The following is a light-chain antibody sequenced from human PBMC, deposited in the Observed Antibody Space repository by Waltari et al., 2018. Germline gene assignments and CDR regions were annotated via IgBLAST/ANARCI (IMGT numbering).Light chain of an antibody. CDR2: NNN. Sequence: QSVLTQPPSASGTPGQRVTISCSGSSSNIGSNIVNWYQHLPGTAPKLLSYNNNQRPSGVPDRFSGSKSGTSASLAISGLQSEDEADYYCAAWDDSLNGRVFGGGTKLTVL. V-gene: IGLV1-44*01. CDR3: AAWDDSLNGRV. J-gene: IGLJ3*02. CDR1: SSNIGSNI.